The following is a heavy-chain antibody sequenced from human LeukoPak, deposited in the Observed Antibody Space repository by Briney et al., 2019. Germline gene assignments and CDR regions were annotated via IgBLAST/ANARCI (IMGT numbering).Heavy chain of an antibody. D-gene: IGHD7-27*01. J-gene: IGHJ4*02. CDR3: VRDLGHSRHYFEY. CDR2: ISQDESET. Sequence: GGSLRLSRAASEFSFSSFFLNWVRLTPGRELEWVACISQDESETFYMDSVRGRFTISRDNTKKSLYLQMNSLRAEDTAVYFCVRDLGHSRHYFEYWGQGALVTVSS. CDR1: EFSFSSFF. V-gene: IGHV3-7*01.